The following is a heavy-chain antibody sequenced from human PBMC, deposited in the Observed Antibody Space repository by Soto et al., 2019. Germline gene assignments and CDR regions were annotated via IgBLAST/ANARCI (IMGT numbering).Heavy chain of an antibody. V-gene: IGHV4-30-4*01. Sequence: SETLSLTCTVSGGSISSGDYYWSWIRQPPGKGLEWIGYIYYSGSTYYNPSLKSRVTISVDTSKNQFSLKLSSVTAADTAVYYCARVSTEWDNWFDPWGQGTLVTVSS. CDR2: IYYSGST. J-gene: IGHJ5*02. D-gene: IGHD3-3*01. CDR1: GGSISSGDYY. CDR3: ARVSTEWDNWFDP.